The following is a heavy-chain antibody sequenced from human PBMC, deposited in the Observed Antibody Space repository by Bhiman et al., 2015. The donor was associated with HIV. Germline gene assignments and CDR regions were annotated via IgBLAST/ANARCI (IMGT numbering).Heavy chain of an antibody. CDR2: ITWDAKSI. CDR3: GKDRYDSSGYSLEK. Sequence: EVQLVESGGGLIQPGGSLRLSCAASGFTFADYTMHWVRQAPGKGLEWVSLITWDAKSIYYADSVKGRFTISRENSKNSLYLQMNSLRAEDTALYYCGKDRYDSSGYSLEKWGQGTLVTVSS. J-gene: IGHJ4*02. V-gene: IGHV3-43*01. D-gene: IGHD3-22*01. CDR1: GFTFADYT.